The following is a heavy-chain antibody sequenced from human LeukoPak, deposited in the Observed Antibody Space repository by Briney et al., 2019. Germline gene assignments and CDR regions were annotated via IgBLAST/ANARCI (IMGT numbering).Heavy chain of an antibody. V-gene: IGHV4-59*02. Sequence: AGGSLRLSCAASGFTVSSNSISWVRQAPGKGLEWIGSIYYSGSTNYNPSLKSRVTISVDTSKNQFSLKLSSVTAADTAVYYCAREEIRSWFDPWGQGTLVTVSS. CDR3: AREEIRSWFDP. CDR2: IYYSGST. J-gene: IGHJ5*02. CDR1: GFTVSSNS. D-gene: IGHD5-24*01.